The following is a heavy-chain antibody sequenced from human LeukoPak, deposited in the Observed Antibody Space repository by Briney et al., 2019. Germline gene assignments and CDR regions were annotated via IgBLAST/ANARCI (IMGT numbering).Heavy chain of an antibody. V-gene: IGHV3-21*01. CDR2: ISSTSSYI. Sequence: GGSLRLSCAASGFTFSSYWMNWVRQAPGKGLEWVSSISSTSSYIYYADSVKGRFTISRDNAKNSLYLQMNSLRAEDTVVYYCARDPPFPFTGFDYWGQGTLVTVSS. CDR1: GFTFSSYW. D-gene: IGHD3-16*01. CDR3: ARDPPFPFTGFDY. J-gene: IGHJ4*02.